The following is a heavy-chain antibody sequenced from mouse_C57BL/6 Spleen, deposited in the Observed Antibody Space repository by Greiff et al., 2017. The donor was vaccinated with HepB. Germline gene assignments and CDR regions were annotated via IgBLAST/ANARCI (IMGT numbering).Heavy chain of an antibody. CDR3: ARLTGPDFDY. J-gene: IGHJ2*01. CDR1: GYTFTSYW. D-gene: IGHD4-1*01. Sequence: QVQLQQPGAELVKPGASVKLSCKASGYTFTSYWMQWVKQRPGQGLEWIGEIDPSDSYTNYNQKFKGKATLTVDTSSSTAYMQLSSLTSEDSAVYYCARLTGPDFDYWGQGTTLTVSS. CDR2: IDPSDSYT. V-gene: IGHV1-50*01.